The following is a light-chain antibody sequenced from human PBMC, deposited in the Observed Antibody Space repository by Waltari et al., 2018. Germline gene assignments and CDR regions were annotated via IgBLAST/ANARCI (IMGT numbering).Light chain of an antibody. J-gene: IGKJ5*01. V-gene: IGKV4-1*01. Sequence: DIVMTQSPDSLAVSLGERASINCKSSQSVLYSSNNKDYLAWYQHKVGQPPKLLMYWASTRESGVPDRFSGSGSGTDFTLTISTLQAEDVAVYYCQQYHSAPTFGQGTRLEIK. CDR1: QSVLYSSNNKDY. CDR3: QQYHSAPT. CDR2: WAS.